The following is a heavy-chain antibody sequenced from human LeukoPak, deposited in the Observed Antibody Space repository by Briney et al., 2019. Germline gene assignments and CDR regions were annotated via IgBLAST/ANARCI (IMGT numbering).Heavy chain of an antibody. CDR1: GFTFSSYA. Sequence: GGSLRLSCSASGFTFSSYAMHWVRQAPGKGLEYVSAISSNGGSTYYADSVKGSFTISRDNSKNTLYLQMGSLRAEDTAVYYCASSPYYYESSGYSAWGQGTLVTVSS. CDR2: ISSNGGST. D-gene: IGHD3-22*01. J-gene: IGHJ5*02. CDR3: ASSPYYYESSGYSA. V-gene: IGHV3-64D*06.